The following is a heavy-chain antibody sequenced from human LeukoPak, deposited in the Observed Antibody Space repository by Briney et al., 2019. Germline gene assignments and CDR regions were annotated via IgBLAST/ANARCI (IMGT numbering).Heavy chain of an antibody. Sequence: SETLSLTCSVFGGSISSHYWSWIRQPPGKGPEWIGYIYYSGTTNYNPSLNSRVTISVDMSKNQFSLKLRSVTAADTAVYYCAREGYSSGWDDYWGQGTLVTVSS. CDR3: AREGYSSGWDDY. CDR2: IYYSGTT. D-gene: IGHD6-19*01. V-gene: IGHV4-59*11. CDR1: GGSISSHY. J-gene: IGHJ4*02.